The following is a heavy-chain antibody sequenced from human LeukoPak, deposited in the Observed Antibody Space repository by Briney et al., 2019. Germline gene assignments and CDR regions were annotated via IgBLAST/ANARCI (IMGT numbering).Heavy chain of an antibody. CDR3: ARGPYCDGTSCQSFFDY. CDR2: ISWNSGSI. CDR1: GFTFDDHA. Sequence: GRSLRLSCAASGFTFDDHAMHWVRQAPGKGLEWVSGISWNSGSIDYADSVKGRFTISRDNAKNSVSLQMNSLRAEDTAVYYCARGPYCDGTSCQSFFDYWGQGALVTVSS. D-gene: IGHD2-2*01. J-gene: IGHJ4*02. V-gene: IGHV3-9*01.